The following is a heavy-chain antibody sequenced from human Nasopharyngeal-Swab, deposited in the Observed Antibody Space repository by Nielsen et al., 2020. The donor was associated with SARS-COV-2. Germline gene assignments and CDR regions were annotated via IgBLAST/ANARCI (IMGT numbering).Heavy chain of an antibody. J-gene: IGHJ3*02. CDR3: AKANVIFWFGQFKNDGFDI. D-gene: IGHD3-10*01. CDR2: ISYEGSKQ. V-gene: IGHV3-30*18. CDR1: GFSFNNYC. Sequence: GESLKISCTASGFSFNNYCLHLVRQAPGKGLEWVAVISYEGSKQKYAESVEGRFTISRDFSKNTLYLQMNSLRPEDTAMYYCAKANVIFWFGQFKNDGFDIWGQGTMVVVSS.